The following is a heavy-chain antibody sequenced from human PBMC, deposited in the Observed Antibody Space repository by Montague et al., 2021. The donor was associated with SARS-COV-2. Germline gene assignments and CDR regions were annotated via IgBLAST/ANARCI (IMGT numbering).Heavy chain of an antibody. D-gene: IGHD1-26*01. Sequence: SLRLSCAASRFSFSSYGMHWVRQAPGKGLEWVAVIGLDGSNEYYADPVKGRFTISRDNSKNTLYLQMNSLRAEDTAVYYCAKDQGRERKRAFDSWGQGILVTVPS. J-gene: IGHJ4*02. V-gene: IGHV3-33*06. CDR3: AKDQGRERKRAFDS. CDR1: RFSFSSYG. CDR2: IGLDGSNE.